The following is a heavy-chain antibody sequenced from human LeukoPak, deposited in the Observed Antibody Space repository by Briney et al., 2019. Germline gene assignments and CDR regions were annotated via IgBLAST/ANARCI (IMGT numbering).Heavy chain of an antibody. CDR2: IYYSGNT. CDR3: ARGRGYRLKNWFDP. CDR1: GGSVSSGSYY. Sequence: PSETLSLTCTVSGGSVSSGSYYWSWIRQPPGKGLEWIGYIYYSGNTNYNPSLKSRVTISVDTSKNQFSLKLSSVTAADTAVYYCARGRGYRLKNWFDPWGQGTLVTVSS. D-gene: IGHD5-18*01. J-gene: IGHJ5*02. V-gene: IGHV4-61*01.